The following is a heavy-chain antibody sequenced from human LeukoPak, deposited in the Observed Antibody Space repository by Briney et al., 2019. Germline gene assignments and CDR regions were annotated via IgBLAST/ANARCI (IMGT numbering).Heavy chain of an antibody. CDR1: GFTFSDYY. Sequence: GGSLRLSCAASGFTFSDYYMSWIRQAPGKGLEWVSVIYSGGSTYYADSVKGRFTISRDNSKNTLYLQMNSLRAEDTAVYYCARVQVDAFDIWGQGTMVTVSS. CDR2: IYSGGST. V-gene: IGHV3-66*01. CDR3: ARVQVDAFDI. J-gene: IGHJ3*02.